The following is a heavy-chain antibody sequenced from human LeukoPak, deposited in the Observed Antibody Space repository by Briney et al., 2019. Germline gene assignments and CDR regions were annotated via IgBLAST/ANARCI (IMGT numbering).Heavy chain of an antibody. J-gene: IGHJ4*02. CDR2: IRQDGSDK. V-gene: IGHV3-7*01. D-gene: IGHD3-22*01. Sequence: PGGSLRLSCAASGFTFSNFWMTWVRQAPGKGLEWVATIRQDGSDKYYVDSAKGRFTISRDNAKNSLYLQMNSLRAEDTAVYYCARYFDNTGYSWRRFDYWGQGALVTVSS. CDR3: ARYFDNTGYSWRRFDY. CDR1: GFTFSNFW.